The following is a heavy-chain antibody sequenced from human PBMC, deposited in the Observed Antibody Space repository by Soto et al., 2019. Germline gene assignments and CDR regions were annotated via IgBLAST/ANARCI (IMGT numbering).Heavy chain of an antibody. CDR1: GGSISSSSYY. CDR2: IYYSGST. J-gene: IGHJ6*03. D-gene: IGHD2-2*01. Sequence: SETLSLTCTVSGGSISSSSYYWGWIRQPPGKGPEWIGSIYYSGSTYYNPSLKSRVTISVDTSKNQFSLKLSSVTAADTAVYYCARLAYCSSTSCYGDYSNYDYYYYMDVWGKGTTVTVSS. CDR3: ARLAYCSSTSCYGDYSNYDYYYYMDV. V-gene: IGHV4-39*01.